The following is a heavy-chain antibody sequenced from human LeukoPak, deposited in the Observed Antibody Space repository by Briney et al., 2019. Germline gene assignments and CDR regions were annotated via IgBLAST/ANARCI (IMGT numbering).Heavy chain of an antibody. D-gene: IGHD3-22*01. V-gene: IGHV7-4-1*02. CDR2: INTNTGNP. CDR3: ARDLDVGLYDSSGYPDY. J-gene: IGHJ4*02. CDR1: GYTFTSYA. Sequence: ASVKVSCKASGYTFTSYAKNWVRQAPGQGLEWMGWINTNTGNPTYAQGFTGRFVFSLDTSVSTAYLQISSLKAEDTAVYYCARDLDVGLYDSSGYPDYWGQGTLVTVSS.